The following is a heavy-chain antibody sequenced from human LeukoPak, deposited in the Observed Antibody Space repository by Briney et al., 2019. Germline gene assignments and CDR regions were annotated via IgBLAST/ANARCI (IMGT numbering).Heavy chain of an antibody. D-gene: IGHD3-16*01. Sequence: GGSLRLSCAASGFTFSSYGMHWVRQAPGKGLEWVAVISYDGSNKYYADSVKGRFTISRDNSKNTLYLQMNSLRAEDTAVYYCSPWGANPYWGQGTLVTVSS. J-gene: IGHJ4*02. CDR3: SPWGANPY. CDR1: GFTFSSYG. CDR2: ISYDGSNK. V-gene: IGHV3-30*03.